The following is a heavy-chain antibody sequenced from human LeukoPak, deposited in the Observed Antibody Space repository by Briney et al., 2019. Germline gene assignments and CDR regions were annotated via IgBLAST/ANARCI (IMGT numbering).Heavy chain of an antibody. CDR3: ARDDRLVGATTDGQGGDY. CDR1: GFTFNNYA. J-gene: IGHJ4*02. V-gene: IGHV3-20*04. D-gene: IGHD1-26*01. Sequence: GGSLRLSCAASGFTFNNYAMSWVRQAPGKGLEWVSGINWNGGSTGYADSVKGRFTISRDNAKNSLYLQMHSLRAEDTALYYCARDDRLVGATTDGQGGDYWGQGTLVTVSS. CDR2: INWNGGST.